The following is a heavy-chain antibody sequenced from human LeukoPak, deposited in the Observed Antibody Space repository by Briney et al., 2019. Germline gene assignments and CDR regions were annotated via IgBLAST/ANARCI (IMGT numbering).Heavy chain of an antibody. V-gene: IGHV3-21*01. Sequence: PGGSLRLSCAASGFTFNNAWMSWVRQAPGKGLEWVSSISSSSSYIYYADSVKGRFTISRDNAKNSLYLQMNSLRAEDTALYYCARRPYYYDSLDYWGQGTLVTVSS. CDR3: ARRPYYYDSLDY. CDR1: GFTFNNAW. CDR2: ISSSSSYI. J-gene: IGHJ4*02. D-gene: IGHD3-22*01.